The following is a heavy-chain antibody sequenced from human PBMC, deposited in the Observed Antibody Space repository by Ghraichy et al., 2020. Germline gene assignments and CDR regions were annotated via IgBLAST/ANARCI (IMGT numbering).Heavy chain of an antibody. J-gene: IGHJ6*02. CDR2: ISGSGGST. CDR3: AKDRVVVVTAGSYYGMDV. Sequence: LSLTCAASGFTFSSYAMSWVRQAPGKGLEWVSAISGSGGSTYYADSVKGRFTISRDNSKNTLYLQMNSLRAEDTAVYYCAKDRVVVVTAGSYYGMDVWGQGTTVTVSS. V-gene: IGHV3-23*01. CDR1: GFTFSSYA. D-gene: IGHD2-21*02.